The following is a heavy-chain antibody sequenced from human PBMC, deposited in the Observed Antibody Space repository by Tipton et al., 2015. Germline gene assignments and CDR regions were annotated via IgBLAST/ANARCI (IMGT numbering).Heavy chain of an antibody. J-gene: IGHJ5*02. D-gene: IGHD5-12*01. V-gene: IGHV4-34*01. CDR3: ATGQVAGWFDP. CDR1: GVSIKEYF. Sequence: TLSLTCTVSGVSIKEYFWSWIRQPPGKGLEWIGEINHTGSTKYTPSLKSRVFISVDTSKKQFSLRLSSMTAADTAVYYCATGQVAGWFDPWGQGTLVTVSS. CDR2: INHTGST.